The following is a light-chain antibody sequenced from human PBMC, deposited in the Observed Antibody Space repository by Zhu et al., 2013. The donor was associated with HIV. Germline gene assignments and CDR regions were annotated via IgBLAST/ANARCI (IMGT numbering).Light chain of an antibody. Sequence: DIQMTQSPSTLPASVGDRVTITCRASQTINTWLAWYQQKPGKAPNLLIYDASNLEAGVPSRFSGSASGTEFTLTISSLQPDDFATYYCQQYDSFPYTFGQGTKLEI. CDR3: QQYDSFPYT. J-gene: IGKJ2*01. CDR2: DAS. CDR1: QTINTW. V-gene: IGKV1-5*01.